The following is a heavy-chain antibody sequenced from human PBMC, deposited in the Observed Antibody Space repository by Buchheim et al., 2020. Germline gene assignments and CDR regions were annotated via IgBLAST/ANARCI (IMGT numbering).Heavy chain of an antibody. D-gene: IGHD3-10*01. CDR1: GGSFSGYY. J-gene: IGHJ6*03. CDR2: INHSGST. Sequence: QVQLQQWGAGLLKPSETLSLTCAVYGGSFSGYYWSWIRQPPGKGLEWIGEINHSGSTNYNPSLKSRVTILVDTSKNQFSLKLSSVTAADTAVYYCARGPLSLYGSGSYFLIWGKGTT. CDR3: ARGPLSLYGSGSYFLI. V-gene: IGHV4-34*01.